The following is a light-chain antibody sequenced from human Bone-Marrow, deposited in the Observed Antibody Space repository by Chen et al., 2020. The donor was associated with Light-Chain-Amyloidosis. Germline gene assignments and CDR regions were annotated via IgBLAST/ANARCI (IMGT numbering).Light chain of an antibody. CDR2: EVT. CDR1: SSDVGGDTH. J-gene: IGLJ1*01. CDR3: SSYTITNPLV. Sequence: QSALTQPASVSGSPGQSITISCTGTSSDVGGDTHVSWYQQHPDKATKLMIYEVTNRPSWVPDRFSGSKTDNTASLTNSGLQTEDEADYFCSSYTITNPLVFGSGTRVTVL. V-gene: IGLV2-14*01.